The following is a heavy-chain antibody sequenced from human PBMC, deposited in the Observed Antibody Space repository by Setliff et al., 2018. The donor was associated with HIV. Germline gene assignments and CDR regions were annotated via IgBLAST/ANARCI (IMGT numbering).Heavy chain of an antibody. D-gene: IGHD3-22*01. V-gene: IGHV1-69*05. J-gene: IGHJ3*02. Sequence: AASVKVSCKASGGTFSSYAISWVRQAPGQGLEGIGGIIPIFGTATYAQKFQGRVTITKDESTSTAYMELSSLGSEDTAVYYCARSSSTMILGVSRGAFDIWGQGTMVT. CDR3: ARSSSTMILGVSRGAFDI. CDR1: GGTFSSYA. CDR2: IIPIFGTA.